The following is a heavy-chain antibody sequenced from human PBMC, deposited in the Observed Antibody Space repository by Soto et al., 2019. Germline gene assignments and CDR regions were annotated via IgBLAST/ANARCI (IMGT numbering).Heavy chain of an antibody. D-gene: IGHD3-16*01. CDR2: VYYIGAT. V-gene: IGHV4-61*01. CDR1: DGSVNSGNYY. J-gene: IGHJ4*02. Sequence: SETLSLTCTVSDGSVNSGNYYWSWIRQPPGRGLEWIGHVYYIGATNYNPSLKSRVAISVDTSKNQFSLKVNSVTAADTAVYFCAREEKQLSRYGGDFDYWGQGIQVTVSS. CDR3: AREEKQLSRYGGDFDY.